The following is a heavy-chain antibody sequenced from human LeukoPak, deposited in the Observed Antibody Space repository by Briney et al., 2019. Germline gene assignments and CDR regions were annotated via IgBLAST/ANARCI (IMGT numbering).Heavy chain of an antibody. CDR2: IKSKTDGGTS. D-gene: IGHD3-10*01. Sequence: GGSLRHSCAASGFTFTNAWMYWVRQAPGKGLEWVGRIKSKTDGGTSDYAAPVTGRFTISRDDSKSTLYLEMNSLKTEDTGVYYCSTLWYGAWGQGTLVTVSS. CDR1: GFTFTNAW. CDR3: STLWYGA. V-gene: IGHV3-15*01. J-gene: IGHJ5*02.